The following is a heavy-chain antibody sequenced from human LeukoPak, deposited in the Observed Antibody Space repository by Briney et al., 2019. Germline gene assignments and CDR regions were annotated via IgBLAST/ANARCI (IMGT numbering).Heavy chain of an antibody. J-gene: IGHJ4*02. CDR3: AKDSSRGVFDY. CDR2: IKINGAGT. Sequence: GGSLRLSCAASGFTVSSNYMNWVRRAPGQGLEWVSTIKINGAGTHYADSVRGRFTISRDDSKNTLYLQMDSLRAEDTAVYYCAKDSSRGVFDYWGQGTLVTVSS. CDR1: GFTVSSNY. V-gene: IGHV3-53*05. D-gene: IGHD3-10*01.